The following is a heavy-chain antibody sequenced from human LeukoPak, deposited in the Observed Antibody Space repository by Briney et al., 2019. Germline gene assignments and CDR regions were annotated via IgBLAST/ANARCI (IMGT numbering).Heavy chain of an antibody. J-gene: IGHJ4*02. CDR3: ASNYLYSGSSGIYFDY. CDR2: ISSSSSTI. D-gene: IGHD1-26*01. CDR1: GFTFSSYS. V-gene: IGHV3-48*02. Sequence: GGSLRLSCAASGFTFSSYSMNWVRQAPGKGLEWASYISSSSSTIYYADSVKGRFTISRDNAKNSLYLQMNSLRDEDTAVYYCASNYLYSGSSGIYFDYWGQGTLVTVSS.